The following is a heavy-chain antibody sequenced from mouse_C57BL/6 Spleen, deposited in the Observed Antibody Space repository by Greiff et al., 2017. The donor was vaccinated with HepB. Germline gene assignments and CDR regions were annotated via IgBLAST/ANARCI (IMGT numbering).Heavy chain of an antibody. CDR3: TEAYYDYDASFAY. V-gene: IGHV6-3*01. CDR1: GFTFSNYW. J-gene: IGHJ3*01. CDR2: IRLKSDNYAT. D-gene: IGHD2-4*01. Sequence: EVQRVESGGGLVQPGGSMKLSCVASGFTFSNYWMNWVRQSPEKGLEWVAQIRLKSDNYATHYAESVKGRFTISRDDSKSSVYLQMNNLRAEDTGIYYCTEAYYDYDASFAYWGQGTLVTVSA.